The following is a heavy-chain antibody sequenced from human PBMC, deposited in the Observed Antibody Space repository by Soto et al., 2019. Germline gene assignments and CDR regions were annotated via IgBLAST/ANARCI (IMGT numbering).Heavy chain of an antibody. CDR2: IIPIFGTA. CDR1: GGTFSSYA. D-gene: IGHD3-22*01. V-gene: IGHV1-69*13. Sequence: ASVKVSCKASGGTFSSYAISWVRQARGQGLEWMGGIIPIFGTANYAQKFQGRVTITADESTSTAYMELSSLRSEDTAVYYCARDPSLWSSGSYLFDYWGQGTLVTVSS. J-gene: IGHJ4*02. CDR3: ARDPSLWSSGSYLFDY.